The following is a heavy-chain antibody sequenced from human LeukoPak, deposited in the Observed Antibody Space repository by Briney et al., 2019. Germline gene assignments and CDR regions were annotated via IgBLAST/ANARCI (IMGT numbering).Heavy chain of an antibody. CDR2: ISGSGGST. CDR1: GFTFSNYA. J-gene: IGHJ4*02. Sequence: GGSLRLSCAASGFTFSNYAMSWVRQAPGKGLEWVSGISGSGGSTYYADSVKGRFTISRDNSKNTLYLQMNSLTDEDTAVYYCAKKWGVGTTALDYFDYWGQGTLVTVSS. V-gene: IGHV3-23*01. D-gene: IGHD1-26*01. CDR3: AKKWGVGTTALDYFDY.